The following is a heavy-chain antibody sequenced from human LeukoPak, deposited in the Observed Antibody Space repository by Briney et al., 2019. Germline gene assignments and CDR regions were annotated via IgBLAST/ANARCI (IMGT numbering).Heavy chain of an antibody. CDR2: ISGSGGST. CDR1: GFTFSNYA. J-gene: IGHJ4*02. Sequence: GGSLRLSCAASGFTFSNYAMSWVRQAPGKGLEWVSGISGSGGSTYYADSVKGRFTISRDNSKNTLYLQMNSLTDEDTAVYYCAKKWGVGTTALDYFDYWGQGTLVTVSS. V-gene: IGHV3-23*01. D-gene: IGHD1-26*01. CDR3: AKKWGVGTTALDYFDY.